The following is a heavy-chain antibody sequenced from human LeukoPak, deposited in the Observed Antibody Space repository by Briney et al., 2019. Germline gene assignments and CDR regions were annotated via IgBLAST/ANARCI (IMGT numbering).Heavy chain of an antibody. CDR1: GFTFSSYA. D-gene: IGHD4-17*01. Sequence: GGSLRLSCAASGFTFSSYAMSWVRQAPGKGLEWVSVIYSGGSTYYADSVKGRFTISRDNSKNTLYLQMNSLRAEDTAVYYCAKDLYNTAGDYDYWGQGTLVTVSS. CDR3: AKDLYNTAGDYDY. V-gene: IGHV3-23*03. J-gene: IGHJ4*02. CDR2: IYSGGST.